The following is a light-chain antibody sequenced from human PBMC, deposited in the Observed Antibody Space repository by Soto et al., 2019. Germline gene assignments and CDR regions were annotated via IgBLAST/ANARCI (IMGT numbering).Light chain of an antibody. Sequence: QSVLTQPASVSGSPGQSITLSCTGTSTDVGGYNYVSWYQQHPGKTPKLMIYDVTNRPSGVSNRFSGSKSGNTASLTISGLQAEDEADYYCGSYTSTSTLVFGGGTKLTVL. CDR1: STDVGGYNY. CDR2: DVT. CDR3: GSYTSTSTLV. V-gene: IGLV2-14*01. J-gene: IGLJ2*01.